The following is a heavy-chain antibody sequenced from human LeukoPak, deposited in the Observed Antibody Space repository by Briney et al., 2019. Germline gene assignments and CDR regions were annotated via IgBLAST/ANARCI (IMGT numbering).Heavy chain of an antibody. D-gene: IGHD6-13*01. J-gene: IGHJ4*02. Sequence: PSETLSLTCAVSGYSISSGYYGAWIRQPPGEGLEWIGSSYHSGSTYYNPSLKSHHPRPIDTSKNQCSLKLSSVTAADTAVYYWGRIAAAGAFDYWGQGTLVTVSS. V-gene: IGHV4-38-2*01. CDR3: GRIAAAGAFDY. CDR1: GYSISSGYY. CDR2: SYHSGST.